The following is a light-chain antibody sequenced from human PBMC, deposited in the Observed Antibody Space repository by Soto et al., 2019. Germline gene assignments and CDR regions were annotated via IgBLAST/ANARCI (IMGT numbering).Light chain of an antibody. J-gene: IGLJ2*01. CDR3: CSYTTSITFV. V-gene: IGLV2-14*01. Sequence: QSALTQPASVSGSPGQSITISCTGTSSDVGAYNYVSWYQQYTGKVPKLMIFEVSRRPSGISDRFSGSKSDNTASLTISGLQAEDEADYYCCSYTTSITFVFGGGTKVTVL. CDR2: EVS. CDR1: SSDVGAYNY.